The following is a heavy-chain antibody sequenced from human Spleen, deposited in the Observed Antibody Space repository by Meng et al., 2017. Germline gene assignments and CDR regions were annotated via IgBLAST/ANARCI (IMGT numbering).Heavy chain of an antibody. V-gene: IGHV1-2*06. Sequence: QGEEVQAGVGGRQPGAQVKVSVKPSAYTFPDYHMHWGRQAPGQGLEWMGRINPNSGGTNYAQKFQGRVTMTRDTSITTAYMELSRLRSDDTAMYYCAIPQDCSGGSCYLDYWGQGTLVTVSS. J-gene: IGHJ4*02. CDR3: AIPQDCSGGSCYLDY. D-gene: IGHD2-15*01. CDR2: INPNSGGT. CDR1: AYTFPDYH.